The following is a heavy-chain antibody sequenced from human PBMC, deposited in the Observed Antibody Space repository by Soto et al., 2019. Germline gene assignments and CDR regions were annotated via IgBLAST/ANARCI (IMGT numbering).Heavy chain of an antibody. V-gene: IGHV3-30*18. CDR2: ISYDGSNK. D-gene: IGHD3-10*01. J-gene: IGHJ4*02. CDR1: GFTFSSYG. CDR3: AKVYYYGSGSFDY. Sequence: QVQLVESGGGVVQPGRSLRLSCAASGFTFSSYGMHWVRQAPGKGLEWVAVISYDGSNKYYADSVKGRFTNSRDKSKNTLYLLMNSLRAEDTAVYYCAKVYYYGSGSFDYWGQGTLVTVAS.